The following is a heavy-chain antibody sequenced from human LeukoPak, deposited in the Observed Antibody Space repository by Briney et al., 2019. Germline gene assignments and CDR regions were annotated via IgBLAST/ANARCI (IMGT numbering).Heavy chain of an antibody. CDR2: INHSGST. V-gene: IGHV4-34*01. D-gene: IGHD5-18*01. Sequence: PSETLSLTCAVYGGSFSGYYWSWIRQPPGKGLEWIGEINHSGSTNYNPSLKSRVTISVDTSKNQFSLKLSSVSAADTAVYYCARGHSYGYSYYYYYMDVWGKGTTVTVSS. CDR3: ARGHSYGYSYYYYYMDV. CDR1: GGSFSGYY. J-gene: IGHJ6*03.